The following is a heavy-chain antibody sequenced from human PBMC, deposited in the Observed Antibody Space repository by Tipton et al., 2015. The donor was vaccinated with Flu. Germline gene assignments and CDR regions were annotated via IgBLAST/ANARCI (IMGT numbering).Heavy chain of an antibody. CDR1: SGSISSYY. CDR2: IYTSGST. D-gene: IGHD6-19*01. CDR3: ARLTSSGWYDAFDI. V-gene: IGHV4-4*07. J-gene: IGHJ3*02. Sequence: TLSLTCTVSSGSISSYYWSWIRQPAGKGLEWIGRIYTSGSTNYNPSLRSRVTMSVDTSKNQFSLKLSSVTAADTAVYYCARLTSSGWYDAFDIWGQGTMVTVSS.